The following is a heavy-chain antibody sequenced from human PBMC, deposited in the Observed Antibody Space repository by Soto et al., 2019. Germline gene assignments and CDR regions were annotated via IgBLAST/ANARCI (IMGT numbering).Heavy chain of an antibody. V-gene: IGHV1-18*01. CDR2: ISAHNGNT. Sequence: QVHLVQSGAEVKKPGASVKVSCQGSGYAFTTYGITWVRQAPGQGLEWMGWISAHNGNTNYAQKLQGRVTVTRDTATSTAYMELRSLRYDDTAVYYCARGRYGDSWGQGALVTVSS. CDR1: GYAFTTYG. CDR3: ARGRYGDS. D-gene: IGHD1-1*01. J-gene: IGHJ4*02.